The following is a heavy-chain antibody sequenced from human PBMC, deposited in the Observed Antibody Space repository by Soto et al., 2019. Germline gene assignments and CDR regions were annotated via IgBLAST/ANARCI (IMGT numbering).Heavy chain of an antibody. Sequence: PGGSLRLSCAASGFTFSSYDMHWVRQATGKGLEWVSGIGTAGDTYYPGSVKGRFTISRENAKNSLYLQMNSLRAEDTAVYYCARGGGWHDVDYWGQGTLVTVSS. V-gene: IGHV3-13*01. CDR2: IGTAGDT. CDR1: GFTFSSYD. D-gene: IGHD6-19*01. CDR3: ARGGGWHDVDY. J-gene: IGHJ4*02.